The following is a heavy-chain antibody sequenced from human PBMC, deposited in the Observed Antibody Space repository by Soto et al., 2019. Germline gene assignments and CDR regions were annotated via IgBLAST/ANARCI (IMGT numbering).Heavy chain of an antibody. CDR2: IWYDASNK. CDR1: GFTFSSFG. V-gene: IGHV3-33*01. Sequence: QVQLVESGGGMVQPGRSLRLSCVASGFTFSSFGMHWVRQAPGKGLEWVAVIWYDASNKYYADSVKGRFTISRDNTKNTMYLQMNSLRAEDTAVYYCARDPIGPGIFDYWGQGTLVTVSS. J-gene: IGHJ4*02. D-gene: IGHD1-26*01. CDR3: ARDPIGPGIFDY.